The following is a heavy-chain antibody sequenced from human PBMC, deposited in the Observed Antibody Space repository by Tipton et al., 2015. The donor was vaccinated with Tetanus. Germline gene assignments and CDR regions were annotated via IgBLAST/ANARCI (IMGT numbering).Heavy chain of an antibody. CDR2: SWYDGTDQ. CDR1: GFIFSSYG. D-gene: IGHD2-15*01. V-gene: IGHV3-33*01. Sequence: SGFIFSSYGIHWVRQAPGKGLEWVAVSWYDGTDQYYADSVKGRFTLSRDNSKNTLYLQMNSLRAEDTAVYYCAREADCSGGSCFSGDFDNWGQGTQVTISS. CDR3: AREADCSGGSCFSGDFDN. J-gene: IGHJ4*02.